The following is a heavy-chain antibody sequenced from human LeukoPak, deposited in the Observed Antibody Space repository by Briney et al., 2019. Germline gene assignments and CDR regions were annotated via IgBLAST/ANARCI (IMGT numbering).Heavy chain of an antibody. CDR2: INPNSGDT. J-gene: IGHJ6*02. CDR3: ARGVPGSYYSRWYYYYGMDV. D-gene: IGHD3-10*01. Sequence: ASVKVSCKASGYTFTGYYMHWVRQAPGQGLEWMGWINPNSGDTNYAQKFQGRVTMTRDTSTSTVYMELSSLRSEDTAVYYCARGVPGSYYSRWYYYYGMDVWGQGTTVTVSS. CDR1: GYTFTGYY. V-gene: IGHV1-2*02.